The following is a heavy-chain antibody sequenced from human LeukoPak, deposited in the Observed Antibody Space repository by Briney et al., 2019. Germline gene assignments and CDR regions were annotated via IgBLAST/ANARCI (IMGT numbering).Heavy chain of an antibody. D-gene: IGHD3-22*01. CDR1: GFTFSNAW. V-gene: IGHV3-15*01. Sequence: GGSLRLSCAASGFTFSNAWMSWVRQARGKGLEWVDRMRSKTDGGTTDYAAPVKGRFTISRDDSKNTLYLQMNSLKTEDTAVYYCTTDFSYDSSGYYWSGDAFDIWGQGTMVTVSS. CDR2: MRSKTDGGTT. CDR3: TTDFSYDSSGYYWSGDAFDI. J-gene: IGHJ3*02.